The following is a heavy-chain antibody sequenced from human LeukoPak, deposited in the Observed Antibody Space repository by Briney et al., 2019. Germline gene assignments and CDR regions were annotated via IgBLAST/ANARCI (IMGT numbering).Heavy chain of an antibody. Sequence: GGSLRLSCAASGFTFSSYAMHWVRQAPGKGLEWVAVIWYDGSNKYYADSVKGRFTISRDNSKNTLYLQMNSLRAEDTAVYYCARDMDILTGYLYYYYGMDVWGQGTTVTVSS. V-gene: IGHV3-33*08. CDR2: IWYDGSNK. J-gene: IGHJ6*02. D-gene: IGHD3-9*01. CDR3: ARDMDILTGYLYYYYGMDV. CDR1: GFTFSSYA.